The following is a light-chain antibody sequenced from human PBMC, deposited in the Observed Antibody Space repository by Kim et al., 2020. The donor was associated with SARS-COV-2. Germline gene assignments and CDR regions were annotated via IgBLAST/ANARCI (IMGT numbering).Light chain of an antibody. CDR1: KLGDKY. CDR2: QDS. CDR3: QAWDSSTAV. Sequence: SSEPTQPPSVSVSPGQTATITCSGDKLGDKYACWYQQKPGQYPVLVIYQDSKRPSGIPERFSGSNSGNTATLTISGTQAMDEADYYCQAWDSSTAVFGGGTQLTVL. V-gene: IGLV3-1*01. J-gene: IGLJ3*02.